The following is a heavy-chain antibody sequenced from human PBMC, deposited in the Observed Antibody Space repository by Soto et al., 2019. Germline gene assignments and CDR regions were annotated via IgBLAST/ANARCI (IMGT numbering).Heavy chain of an antibody. Sequence: VQLLESGGGLVQPGRSLRLSCAASGFTFSNYAMSWVRQAPGQGQDCDSAISGSGGTTYYADSVKGRFTISRDNSKNTLFRQMNSLRAEDAAVYYCAKFFVETGSNSGWPWSFHYWGQGTLVTVSS. CDR3: AKFFVETGSNSGWPWSFHY. D-gene: IGHD6-25*01. CDR1: GFTFSNYA. V-gene: IGHV3-23*01. J-gene: IGHJ4*02. CDR2: ISGSGGTT.